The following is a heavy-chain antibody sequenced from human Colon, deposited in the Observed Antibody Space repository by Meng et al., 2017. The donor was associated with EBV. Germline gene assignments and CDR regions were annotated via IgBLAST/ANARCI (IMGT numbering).Heavy chain of an antibody. V-gene: IGHV4-34*02. Sequence: LLPQLGARLLTRSETMSLTRTVNGGSFRGYVWSWVRQPPGKEMEWIGEVSHTGSANYNPSLKSRVTISVDASEKQFSLRLTSVTAADSAVYYCARVPTTGYKDHWGQGTLVTVSS. D-gene: IGHD3-9*01. J-gene: IGHJ4*02. CDR2: VSHTGSA. CDR3: ARVPTTGYKDH. CDR1: GGSFRGYV.